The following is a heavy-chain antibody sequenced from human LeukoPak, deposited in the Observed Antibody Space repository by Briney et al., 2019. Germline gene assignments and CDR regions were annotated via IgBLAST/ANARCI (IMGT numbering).Heavy chain of an antibody. CDR3: ARGIGSQLRSGWFDP. CDR1: GFIVSGDY. D-gene: IGHD3-3*01. J-gene: IGHJ5*02. Sequence: PGGSLRLSCAASGFIVSGDYMAWVRQAPGKGLEWVSVIYSGGITYYADSVKGRFTISRDNSKNTVYLQMNSLRAEDTAVYYCARGIGSQLRSGWFDPWGQGTLVTVSS. V-gene: IGHV3-66*01. CDR2: IYSGGIT.